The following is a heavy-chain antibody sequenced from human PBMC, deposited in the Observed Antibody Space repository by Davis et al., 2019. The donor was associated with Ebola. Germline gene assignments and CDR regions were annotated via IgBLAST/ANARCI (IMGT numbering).Heavy chain of an antibody. Sequence: GESLKISCAASGFTFSSYGMHWVRQAPGKGLEWVAVISYDGSNKYYADSVKGRFTISRDNSKNTLYLQMNSLRAEDTAVYYCVGRSIAVDDAFDIWGQGTMVTVSS. CDR2: ISYDGSNK. J-gene: IGHJ3*02. V-gene: IGHV3-30*03. D-gene: IGHD6-6*01. CDR1: GFTFSSYG. CDR3: VGRSIAVDDAFDI.